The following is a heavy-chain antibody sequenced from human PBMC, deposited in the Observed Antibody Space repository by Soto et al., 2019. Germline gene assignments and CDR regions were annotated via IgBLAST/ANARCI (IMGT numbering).Heavy chain of an antibody. Sequence: QVQLQESGPGLMKPSQTLSLTCTVSGGSISSGDYYWSWIRQPPGKGLEWIGYIYYSGSTYYNPSLKSRVTISVDTSKNQFSLKLSSVTAADTAVYYCAREEGDYYDSSGYQSAFDIWGQGTMVTVSS. CDR1: GGSISSGDYY. CDR3: AREEGDYYDSSGYQSAFDI. D-gene: IGHD3-22*01. J-gene: IGHJ3*02. CDR2: IYYSGST. V-gene: IGHV4-30-4*01.